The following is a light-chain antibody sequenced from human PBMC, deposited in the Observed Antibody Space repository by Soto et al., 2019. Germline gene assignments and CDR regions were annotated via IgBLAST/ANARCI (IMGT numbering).Light chain of an antibody. CDR3: QQSYYIPWT. Sequence: DIQMTQSPASLSASAGDTVTITCRGSQSINTFLSWYRHKPGKAPELLIYDASTLQIGVPSRFSGSGYGTEFTLTISSLQSEDFATYYCQQSYYIPWTFGQGTKVEVK. J-gene: IGKJ1*01. CDR2: DAS. V-gene: IGKV1-39*01. CDR1: QSINTF.